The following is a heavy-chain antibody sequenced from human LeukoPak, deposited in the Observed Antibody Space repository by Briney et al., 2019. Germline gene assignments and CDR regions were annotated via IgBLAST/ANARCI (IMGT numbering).Heavy chain of an antibody. J-gene: IGHJ1*01. D-gene: IGHD3-9*01. Sequence: SETLSLTCAVYGGSFSGYYWSWIRQPPGKGLEWIGETNHSGSTNYNPSLKSRVTISVDTSKNQFSLKLSSVTAADTAVYYCARGRAGYDILTGSFQHWGQGTLVTVSS. CDR1: GGSFSGYY. V-gene: IGHV4-34*01. CDR3: ARGRAGYDILTGSFQH. CDR2: TNHSGST.